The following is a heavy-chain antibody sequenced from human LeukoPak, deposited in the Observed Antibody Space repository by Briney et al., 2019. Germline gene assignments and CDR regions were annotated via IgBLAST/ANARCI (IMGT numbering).Heavy chain of an antibody. V-gene: IGHV4-39*02. CDR1: GGSISSSSYY. J-gene: IGHJ4*02. CDR3: ARGDYGDYVY. CDR2: IYYSGST. Sequence: SETLSLTCTVSGGSISSSSYYWGWIRQPPGKRLEWIGSIYYSGSTNYNPSLKSRVTISVDTSRNHFSLKLSSVTAADTAVYYCARGDYGDYVYWGQGTLVTVSS. D-gene: IGHD4-17*01.